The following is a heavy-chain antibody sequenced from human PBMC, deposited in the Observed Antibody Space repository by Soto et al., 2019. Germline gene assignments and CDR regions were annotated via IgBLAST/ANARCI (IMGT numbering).Heavy chain of an antibody. CDR1: GYTCTGYY. D-gene: IGHD3-22*01. Sequence: QVQLVQSGAEVQKPGASVKVSCKASGYTCTGYYMHWVRQAPGQGLEWMGWINPNSGGTNYAQKFQGWVTMTRETSISTAYMELSRLRSDDTPVYYCATVRGYITTTDFDYWGQGTLVTVSS. CDR3: ATVRGYITTTDFDY. V-gene: IGHV1-2*04. J-gene: IGHJ4*02. CDR2: INPNSGGT.